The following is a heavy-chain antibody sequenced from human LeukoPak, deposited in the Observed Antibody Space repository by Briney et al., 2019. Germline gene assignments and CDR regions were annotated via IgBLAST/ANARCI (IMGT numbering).Heavy chain of an antibody. CDR3: ARGPSIADPSPQMDV. CDR2: INHSGST. Sequence: PSETLSLTCAVYGGSFSGYYWSWIRQPPGKGLEWIGEINHSGSTNYNPSLKSRVTISVDTSKNQFPLKLSSVTAADTAVYYCARGPSIADPSPQMDVWGKGTTVTVSS. CDR1: GGSFSGYY. J-gene: IGHJ6*04. D-gene: IGHD6-6*01. V-gene: IGHV4-34*01.